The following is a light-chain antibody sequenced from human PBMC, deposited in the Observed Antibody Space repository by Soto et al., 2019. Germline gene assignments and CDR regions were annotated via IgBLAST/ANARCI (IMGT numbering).Light chain of an antibody. CDR2: EGT. Sequence: QSVLTQPASGSGSPGQSITISCTGTSRDVGSYNLVSWYQQHPGNAPKLIIYEGTKRPSGVSYRFSGSKSGNTASLTISGLQEEDDGDYHCCSFAGSSTYVFGTGTKVTVL. CDR1: SRDVGSYNL. J-gene: IGLJ1*01. V-gene: IGLV2-23*01. CDR3: CSFAGSSTYV.